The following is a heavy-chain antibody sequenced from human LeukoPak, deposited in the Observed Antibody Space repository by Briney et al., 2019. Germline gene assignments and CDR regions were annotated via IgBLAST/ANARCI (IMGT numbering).Heavy chain of an antibody. CDR1: DGSISSNHW. J-gene: IGHJ4*02. D-gene: IGHD1-26*01. V-gene: IGHV3-23*01. CDR3: AKDQRWESPHYLDS. CDR2: ISASGGST. Sequence: PSGTLSLTCVVSDGSISSNHWWSWVRQVPGKGLEWVSGISASGGSTYYADSVRGRFTISRDNSKNTLYVQMNSLRDEDTAVYYCAKDQRWESPHYLDSWGQGTLVTVSS.